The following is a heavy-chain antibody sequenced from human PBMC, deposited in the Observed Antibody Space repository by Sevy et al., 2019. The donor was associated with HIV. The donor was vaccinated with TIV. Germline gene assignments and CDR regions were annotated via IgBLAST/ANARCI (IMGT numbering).Heavy chain of an antibody. CDR1: GFTVSRYA. V-gene: IGHV3-23*01. Sequence: GGSLRLSCAASGFTVSRYAMSWVRQAPGKGLEWVSAISGSGGSTYYADSVKGRFTISRDNSKNTLYLQMNSLRAEDTAVYYCAKDGPPYSSGWYDYWGQGTLVTVSS. CDR2: ISGSGGST. J-gene: IGHJ4*02. D-gene: IGHD6-19*01. CDR3: AKDGPPYSSGWYDY.